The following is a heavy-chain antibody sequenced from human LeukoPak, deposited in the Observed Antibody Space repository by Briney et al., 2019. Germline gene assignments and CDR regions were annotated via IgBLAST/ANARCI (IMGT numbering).Heavy chain of an antibody. CDR2: ISYDGSNK. CDR3: AKKSNGLWWQPSTNEYFQH. D-gene: IGHD4/OR15-4a*01. J-gene: IGHJ1*01. V-gene: IGHV3-30*18. Sequence: GGSLRLSCAASGFTFNSYGMHWVRQSPGKGLEWVAVISYDGSNKYYADSVKGRFTISRDNSKNTLYLQMNSLRAEDTAVYYCAKKSNGLWWQPSTNEYFQHWGQGTLVTVSS. CDR1: GFTFNSYG.